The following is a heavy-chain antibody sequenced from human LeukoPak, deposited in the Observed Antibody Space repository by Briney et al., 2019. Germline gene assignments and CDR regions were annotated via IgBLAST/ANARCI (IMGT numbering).Heavy chain of an antibody. CDR3: ATSSTTHIAVAGT. D-gene: IGHD6-19*01. CDR1: GYTFTSYG. V-gene: IGHV1-18*01. CDR2: ISAYNGNT. J-gene: IGHJ5*02. Sequence: GASVKVSCKASGYTFTSYGISWVRQAPGQGLEWMGWISAYNGNTNYAQKLQGRVTMTTDTSTSTAYMELRSLRCDDTAVYYCATSSTTHIAVAGTWGQGTLVTVSS.